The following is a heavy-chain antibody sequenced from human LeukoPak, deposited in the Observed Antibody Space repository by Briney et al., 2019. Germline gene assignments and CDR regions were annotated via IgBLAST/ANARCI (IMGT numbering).Heavy chain of an antibody. D-gene: IGHD1-26*01. V-gene: IGHV3-30*02. J-gene: IGHJ4*02. CDR2: IRYDGSNK. CDR3: ARFRATLGGY. Sequence: GGSLRLSCAASGFTFSSYGMHWVRQAPGKGLEWVAFIRYDGSNKYYADSEKGRFTISRDNSKNTLYLQMNSLRAEDTAVYYCARFRATLGGYWGQGTLVTVSS. CDR1: GFTFSSYG.